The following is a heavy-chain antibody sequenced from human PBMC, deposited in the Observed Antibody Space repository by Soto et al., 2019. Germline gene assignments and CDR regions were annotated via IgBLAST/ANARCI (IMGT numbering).Heavy chain of an antibody. Sequence: PGGSLRLSCAACGFTFSSYWMHWVRQAPGKGLVWVSRINPDGSATNYADSVKGRFTISRDNAKNTLYLQMNSLRAEDTAVFYCGRGGSDSPMAPGYWGQGTLVTVSS. J-gene: IGHJ4*02. V-gene: IGHV3-74*01. D-gene: IGHD5-18*01. CDR2: INPDGSAT. CDR3: GRGGSDSPMAPGY. CDR1: GFTFSSYW.